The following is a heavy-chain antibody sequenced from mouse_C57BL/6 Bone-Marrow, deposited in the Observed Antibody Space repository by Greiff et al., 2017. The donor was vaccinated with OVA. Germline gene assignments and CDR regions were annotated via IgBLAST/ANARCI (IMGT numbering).Heavy chain of an antibody. V-gene: IGHV1-50*01. CDR3: ARSGITPVVGY. J-gene: IGHJ2*01. Sequence: QVQLQQPGAELVKPGASVKLSCKASGYTFTSYWMQWVKQRPGQGLEWIGEIDPSDSYTNYNQKFKGKATLTVDTSSSTAYMQLSSLTSEDAAVYYCARSGITPVVGYWGQGTTLTVSS. CDR1: GYTFTSYW. D-gene: IGHD1-1*01. CDR2: IDPSDSYT.